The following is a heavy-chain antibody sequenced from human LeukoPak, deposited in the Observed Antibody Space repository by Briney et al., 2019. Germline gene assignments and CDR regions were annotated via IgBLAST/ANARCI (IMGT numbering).Heavy chain of an antibody. D-gene: IGHD3-10*01. CDR2: IYHSGST. CDR3: ARDRITMVRGVIIAERYYYYMDV. Sequence: PSETLSLTCAVSGGSISSSNWWSWVRQPPGKGLEWIGEIYHSGSTNYNPSLKSRVTISVDTSKNQFSLRLSSVTAADTAVYYCARDRITMVRGVIIAERYYYYMDVWGKGTTVTISS. CDR1: GGSISSSNW. V-gene: IGHV4-4*02. J-gene: IGHJ6*03.